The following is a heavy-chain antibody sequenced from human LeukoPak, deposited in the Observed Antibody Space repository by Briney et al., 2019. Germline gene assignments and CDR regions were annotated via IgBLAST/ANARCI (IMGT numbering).Heavy chain of an antibody. V-gene: IGHV4-31*03. CDR2: IYYSGST. Sequence: SETLSLTCTVSGGSISSGGYYWSWIRQHPGKGLEWIGYIYYSGSTYYNPSLKSRVTISVDTSKNQFSLKLSSVTAADTAVYYCARVPNIVVVTASEVGAFDIWGQGTMVTVSS. D-gene: IGHD2-21*02. J-gene: IGHJ3*02. CDR3: ARVPNIVVVTASEVGAFDI. CDR1: GGSISSGGYY.